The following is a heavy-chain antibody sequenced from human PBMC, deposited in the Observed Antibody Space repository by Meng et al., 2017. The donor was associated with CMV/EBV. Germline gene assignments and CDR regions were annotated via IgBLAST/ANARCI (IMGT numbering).Heavy chain of an antibody. CDR3: ARDASFYYDSTGYHSAY. D-gene: IGHD3-22*01. J-gene: IGHJ4*02. V-gene: IGHV1-18*01. CDR2: ISGYNGVT. Sequence: QVQLVQSGPEVKKPRASVKVSCKASGYTFNTFGISWVRQAPGQGLEWMGWISGYNGVTNYAPKMQGKVTMTTDPSTSTAYLELRSLRSDDTAVYFCARDASFYYDSTGYHSAYWGQGTLVTVSS. CDR1: GYTFNTFG.